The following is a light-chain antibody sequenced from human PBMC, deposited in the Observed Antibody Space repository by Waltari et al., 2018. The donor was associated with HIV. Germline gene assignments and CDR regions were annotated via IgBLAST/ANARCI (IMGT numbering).Light chain of an antibody. CDR1: SSDVFNYNY. J-gene: IGLJ1*01. Sequence: QSTLTQPVSVSGSPGQSITISCTGTSSDVFNYNYVSWYQQHPARAPKLMLYEVSNRPSGVSNRFSGSKSGNTASLTISGLQAEDEADYYCSSYTRSSTYVFGTGTKVTVL. CDR3: SSYTRSSTYV. V-gene: IGLV2-14*01. CDR2: EVS.